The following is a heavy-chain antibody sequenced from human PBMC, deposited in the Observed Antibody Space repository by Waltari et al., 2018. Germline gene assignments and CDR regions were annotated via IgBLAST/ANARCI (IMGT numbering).Heavy chain of an antibody. J-gene: IGHJ2*01. CDR1: GFPFTNYN. Sequence: EVQLVESGGGLVQPGGSLRLSFAHSGFPFTNYNRNWVRQAPGKGLEWVSHISTSSSTIYDADSVKGRFTISRDNAKNSLYMQMNSLRAEDTAVYYCASLNWYFDLWGRGTLVTVSS. CDR3: ASLNWYFDL. CDR2: ISTSSSTI. V-gene: IGHV3-48*01.